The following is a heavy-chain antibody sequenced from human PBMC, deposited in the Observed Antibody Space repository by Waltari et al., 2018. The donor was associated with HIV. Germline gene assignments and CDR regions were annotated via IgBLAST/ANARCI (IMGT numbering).Heavy chain of an antibody. CDR2: IYYSGST. D-gene: IGHD4-17*01. V-gene: IGHV4-39*01. CDR1: GGSISSSSYY. J-gene: IGHJ6*02. CDR3: ARQDYGDYPKVNYGMDV. Sequence: QLQLQESGPGLVKPSETLSLTCTVSGGSISSSSYYWGWIRQPPGKGLEWIGSIYYSGSTSYNPSLKSRVTISVDTSKNQFSLKLSSVTAADTAVYYCARQDYGDYPKVNYGMDVWGQGTTVTVSS.